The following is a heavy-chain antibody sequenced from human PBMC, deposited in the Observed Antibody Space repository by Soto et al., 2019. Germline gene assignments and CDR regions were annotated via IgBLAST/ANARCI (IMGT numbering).Heavy chain of an antibody. CDR3: ARGLSTHIAVAGMGYFDS. J-gene: IGHJ4*02. V-gene: IGHV4-4*02. CDR1: GGSISGSQW. CDR2: ISHTGTT. D-gene: IGHD6-19*01. Sequence: SETLSLTCTVSGGSISGSQWWSWVRLPPGKGLEWIGEISHTGTTNYNPSLKSRVTMSVDKPKNQFSLQLTSVTAADTAVYYCARGLSTHIAVAGMGYFDSWGQGTLVTVSS.